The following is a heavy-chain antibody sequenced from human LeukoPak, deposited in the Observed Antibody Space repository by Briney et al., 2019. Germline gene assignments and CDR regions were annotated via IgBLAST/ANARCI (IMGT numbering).Heavy chain of an antibody. CDR3: AKDSVWFGEFPEYYFDY. CDR1: GFSFGSCA. V-gene: IGHV3-30*04. D-gene: IGHD3-10*01. CDR2: ISNDGNIQ. J-gene: IGHJ4*02. Sequence: PGRSLRLSCAASGFSFGSCAMHWVRQAPGKGLEWVAVISNDGNIQYYVDSVKGRFTISRDNSKNTLYLQMNSLRAEDTAVYYCAKDSVWFGEFPEYYFDYWGQGTLVTVSS.